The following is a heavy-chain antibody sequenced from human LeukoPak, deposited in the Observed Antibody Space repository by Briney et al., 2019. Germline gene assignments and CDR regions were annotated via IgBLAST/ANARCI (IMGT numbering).Heavy chain of an antibody. CDR2: INPNSGGT. CDR1: GYTFTGYY. D-gene: IGHD3-10*01. J-gene: IGHJ4*02. V-gene: IGHV1-2*02. CDR3: ARFGTYYYGSGAVGYFDY. Sequence: ASVKVSCKASGYTFTGYYMHWVRQAPGQGLEWMGWINPNSGGTNYAQKFQGRVTMTRDTPISTAYMELSRLRSDDTAVYYCARFGTYYYGSGAVGYFDYWGQGTLVTVSS.